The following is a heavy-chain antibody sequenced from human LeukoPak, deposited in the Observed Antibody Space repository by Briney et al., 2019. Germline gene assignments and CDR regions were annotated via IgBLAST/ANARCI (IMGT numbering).Heavy chain of an antibody. J-gene: IGHJ5*02. Sequence: SETLSLTCAVYGASFSGSYWNWVRQPPGKGLEWIGEINHSGSTDYNPSLKSRVTMSVDTSRNQFSLKLTSVTAADTAVYYCARDKGRLQPWGQGTLVTVSS. D-gene: IGHD4-11*01. V-gene: IGHV4-34*01. CDR3: ARDKGRLQP. CDR2: INHSGST. CDR1: GASFSGSY.